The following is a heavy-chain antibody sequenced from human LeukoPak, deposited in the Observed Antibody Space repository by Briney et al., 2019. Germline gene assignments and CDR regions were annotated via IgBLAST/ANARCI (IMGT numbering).Heavy chain of an antibody. CDR3: AKFSSSGWSRSTNE. CDR2: IRYDGSNK. CDR1: GFTFSSYG. J-gene: IGHJ4*02. V-gene: IGHV3-30*02. Sequence: GGSLRLSCAASGFTFSSYGMHWVRHTPGKGLEWVAFIRYDGSNKYYADSVKGRVTISRDNSKKTLYLQMNSLRPEDTAVYYCAKFSSSGWSRSTNERGQGTLVTVSS. D-gene: IGHD6-19*01.